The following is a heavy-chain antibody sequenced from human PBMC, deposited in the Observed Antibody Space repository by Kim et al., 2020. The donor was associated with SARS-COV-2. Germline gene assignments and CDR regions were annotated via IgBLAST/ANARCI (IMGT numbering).Heavy chain of an antibody. CDR2: INHSGST. CDR3: ARGWSAWFYVMDV. Sequence: SETLSLTCAVYGGSFSGYYWSWIRQPPGKGLEWIGEINHSGSTNYNPSLKSRVTISVDTSKNQFSLKLSSVTAADTAVYYFARGWSAWFYVMDVWGQGTTVTVSS. J-gene: IGHJ6*02. V-gene: IGHV4-34*01. D-gene: IGHD6-19*01. CDR1: GGSFSGYY.